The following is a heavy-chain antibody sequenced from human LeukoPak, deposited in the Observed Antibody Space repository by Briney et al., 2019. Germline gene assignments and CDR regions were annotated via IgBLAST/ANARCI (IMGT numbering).Heavy chain of an antibody. Sequence: SVKVSCKASGGTFSSYAISWVRQARGQGREWMGMIIPIFGTANYAQKFQGRVTITTDESTSTAYMELSSLRSEDTAVYYCARGAWYYDSSGYYYVGDQDYWGQGTLVTVSS. V-gene: IGHV1-69*05. CDR2: IIPIFGTA. D-gene: IGHD3-22*01. CDR3: ARGAWYYDSSGYYYVGDQDY. CDR1: GGTFSSYA. J-gene: IGHJ4*02.